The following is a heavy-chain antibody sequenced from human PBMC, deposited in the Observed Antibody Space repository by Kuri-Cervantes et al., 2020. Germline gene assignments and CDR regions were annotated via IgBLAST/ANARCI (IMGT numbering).Heavy chain of an antibody. V-gene: IGHV4-4*07. J-gene: IGHJ3*01. D-gene: IGHD3-22*01. CDR2: IYTSGST. Sequence: SETLSLTCTVSGGSISSYYWSWIRQPAGKGLEWIGRIYTSGSTNYNPSLKSRVTISVDTSKNQFSLKLSSVAAADTAVYYCARWRLYENFYRSSGLPSDSFDVWGRGTMVTVSS. CDR3: ARWRLYENFYRSSGLPSDSFDV. CDR1: GGSISSYY.